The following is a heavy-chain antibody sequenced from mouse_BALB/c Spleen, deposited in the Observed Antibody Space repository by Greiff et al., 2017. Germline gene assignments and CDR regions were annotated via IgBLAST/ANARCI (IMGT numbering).Heavy chain of an antibody. CDR1: GYTFTSYW. CDR3: TSLPYYFDY. CDR2: IYPGNSDT. Sequence: VQLQQSGTVLARPGASVKMSCKASGYTFTSYWMHWVKQRPGQGLEWIGAIYPGNSDTSYNQKFQGKAKLTADTSSSTAYMELSSLTNEDSAVYYGTSLPYYFDYWGQGTTLTVSA. V-gene: IGHV1-5*01. J-gene: IGHJ2*01.